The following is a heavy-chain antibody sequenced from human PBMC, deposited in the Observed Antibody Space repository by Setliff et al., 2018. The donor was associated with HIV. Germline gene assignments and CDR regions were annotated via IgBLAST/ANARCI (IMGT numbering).Heavy chain of an antibody. CDR2: ISRSVSTI. D-gene: IGHD2-21*02. Sequence: PGGSLRLSCAASGFTFSSYSMSWIRQAPGKGLEWVSYISRSVSTIYYADSVRGRFTISRDNAKNSLYLQMNSLRAEDTAVYYCARGNIVVVTAYFDYWGQGTLVTVSS. CDR3: ARGNIVVVTAYFDY. J-gene: IGHJ4*02. V-gene: IGHV3-48*01. CDR1: GFTFSSYS.